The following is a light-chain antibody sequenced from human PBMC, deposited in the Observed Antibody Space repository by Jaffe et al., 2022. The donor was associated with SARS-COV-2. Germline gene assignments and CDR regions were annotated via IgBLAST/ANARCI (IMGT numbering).Light chain of an antibody. CDR1: QDISNY. CDR2: AAS. Sequence: DTQMTQSPSSLSASVGDRVIISCRASQDISNYLAWYQQEPGKPPRLLIFAASTLQSGVTSRFSGSGSGTNFTLTISGLQPEDVATYYCQKYDSAPRTFGQGTKVEIK. V-gene: IGKV1-27*01. CDR3: QKYDSAPRT. J-gene: IGKJ1*01.